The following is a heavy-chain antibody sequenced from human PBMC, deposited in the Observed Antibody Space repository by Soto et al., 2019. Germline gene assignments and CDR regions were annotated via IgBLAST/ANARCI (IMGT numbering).Heavy chain of an antibody. CDR2: INHSGST. CDR3: ARATITMVLDY. Sequence: PSETLSLTCAVYGGSFSGYYWSWIRQPPGKGLEWIGEINHSGSTNYNPSLKSRVTISVDTSKNQFSLKLSSVTAADTAVYYCARATITMVLDYWGQGTLVTVSS. J-gene: IGHJ4*02. D-gene: IGHD3-10*01. CDR1: GGSFSGYY. V-gene: IGHV4-34*01.